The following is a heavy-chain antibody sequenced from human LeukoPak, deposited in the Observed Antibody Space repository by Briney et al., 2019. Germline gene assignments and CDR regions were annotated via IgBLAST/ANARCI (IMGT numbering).Heavy chain of an antibody. J-gene: IGHJ4*02. V-gene: IGHV3-53*01. D-gene: IGHD3-3*01. CDR2: IYSGGST. CDR3: ARMSYDFWSGYLTYYFDY. CDR1: GFTVSSNY. Sequence: GRSLRLSCAASGFTVSSNYMSWVRQAPGKGLEWVSVIYSGGSTYYADSVKGRFTISRDNSKNTLYLQMNSLRAEDTAVYYCARMSYDFWSGYLTYYFDYWGQGTLVTVSS.